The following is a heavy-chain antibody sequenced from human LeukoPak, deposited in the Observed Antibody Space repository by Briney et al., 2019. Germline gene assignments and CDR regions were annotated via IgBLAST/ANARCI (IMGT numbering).Heavy chain of an antibody. CDR3: ARVPMVYAIEGIDY. CDR2: IWYDGSNK. V-gene: IGHV3-33*01. J-gene: IGHJ4*02. CDR1: GFTFSSYG. D-gene: IGHD2-8*01. Sequence: GGSLRLSCAASGFTFSSYGMHWVRQAPGKGLEWVAVIWYDGSNKYYADSVKGRSTISRDNSKNTLHLQMNSLRAEDTAVYYCARVPMVYAIEGIDYWGQGTLVTVSS.